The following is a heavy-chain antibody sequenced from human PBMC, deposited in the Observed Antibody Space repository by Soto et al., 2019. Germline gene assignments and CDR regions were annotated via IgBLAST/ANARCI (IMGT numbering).Heavy chain of an antibody. V-gene: IGHV4-59*01. CDR3: ARGYSDSRGQSNNFDI. CDR2: VYYSGST. Sequence: SETLSLTCTVSGVSITSSYWSWIRQSSGKGLEWIGYVYYSGSTNYNPSLESRVTISIDTSKNQFSLKLRSVTAADTAVYYCARGYSDSRGQSNNFDIWGQGTMVTVSS. D-gene: IGHD3-22*01. CDR1: GVSITSSY. J-gene: IGHJ3*02.